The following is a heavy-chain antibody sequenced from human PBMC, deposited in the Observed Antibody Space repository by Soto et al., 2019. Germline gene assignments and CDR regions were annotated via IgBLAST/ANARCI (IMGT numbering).Heavy chain of an antibody. CDR3: ARAMGQRNRNAFNI. CDR2: IHYSEDT. V-gene: IGHV4-39*07. D-gene: IGHD1-26*01. J-gene: IGHJ3*02. Sequence: QLQLQESGPGLVKPSETLSLICNVSGGSISSTNYYWAWLRQPPGKGLEWIASIHYSEDTYYNPSLTRRVTISVDTSQNQISLNLNSMTARDTAVYYCARAMGQRNRNAFNIWGRGAMVTVSS. CDR1: GGSISSTNYY.